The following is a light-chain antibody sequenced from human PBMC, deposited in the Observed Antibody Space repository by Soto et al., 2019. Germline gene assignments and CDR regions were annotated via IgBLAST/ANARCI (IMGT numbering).Light chain of an antibody. J-gene: IGLJ3*02. Sequence: QSVLTQPPPASGTPGQRVTISCSGSSSNIGSNNVNWFEQLPGTAPKLLIYSNNQRPSGVPDRFSGSKSGTSASLAISGLQSEDEADYYCATWDDSLNAWVFGGGTKLTVL. V-gene: IGLV1-44*01. CDR2: SNN. CDR1: SSNIGSNN. CDR3: ATWDDSLNAWV.